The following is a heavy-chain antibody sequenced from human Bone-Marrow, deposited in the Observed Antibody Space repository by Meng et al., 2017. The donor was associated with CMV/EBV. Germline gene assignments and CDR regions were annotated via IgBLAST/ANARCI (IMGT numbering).Heavy chain of an antibody. CDR1: GFTFSSYS. J-gene: IGHJ1*01. CDR3: ATIGEPGATEYYQH. D-gene: IGHD3-10*01. Sequence: LSLTCAASGFTFSSYSMNWVRQAPGKGLEWVSSISSSSSYIYYADSVKGRFTISRDNAKNSLYLQMDRLRAEDTAVYYCATIGEPGATEYYQHCGQGTLVTVSS. V-gene: IGHV3-21*01. CDR2: ISSSSSYI.